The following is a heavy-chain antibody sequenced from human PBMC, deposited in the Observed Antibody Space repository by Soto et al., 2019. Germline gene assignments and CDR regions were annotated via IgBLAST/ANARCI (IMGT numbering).Heavy chain of an antibody. V-gene: IGHV3-30*04. D-gene: IGHD4-4*01. CDR1: GFSFSSYV. J-gene: IGHJ4*02. CDR2: LSYYERDK. CDR3: AREGSGAAYSAGGAMDC. Sequence: QVQLVESGGDVVQPGRSLRLSCETSGFSFSSYVLHWVRQATGKGLEWVAVLSYYERDKYYADSVKGRFTISRDNSKNTLYLQMNSLRTEDTAVYYWAREGSGAAYSAGGAMDCWGQGTLVTVSS.